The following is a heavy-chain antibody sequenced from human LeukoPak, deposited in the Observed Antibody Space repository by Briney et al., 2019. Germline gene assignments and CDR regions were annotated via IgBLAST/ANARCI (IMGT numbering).Heavy chain of an antibody. CDR1: GGSISSYY. CDR3: AGGPGVGATFIDY. Sequence: SETLSLTCTVSGGSISSYYWSWIRQPPGKGLEWIGYIYYSGSTNYNPSLKSRVTISVDTSKNQFSLKLSSVTAADTAVYYCAGGPGVGATFIDYWGQGTLVTVSS. D-gene: IGHD1-26*01. CDR2: IYYSGST. J-gene: IGHJ4*02. V-gene: IGHV4-59*08.